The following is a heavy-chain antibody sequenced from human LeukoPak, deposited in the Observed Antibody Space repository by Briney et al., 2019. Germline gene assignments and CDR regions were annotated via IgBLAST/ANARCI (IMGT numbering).Heavy chain of an antibody. CDR3: ARDRATMTLFDY. J-gene: IGHJ4*02. CDR1: GFTFSTYG. Sequence: PGGSLRLSCAASGFTFSTYGMHWVRQAPGKGLEWVAVIWYDGGDKYYADSVKGRFTISRDNSKNTLYLQMNSLRVEDTAVYYCARDRATMTLFDYWGQGTLVTVSS. D-gene: IGHD5-12*01. CDR2: IWYDGGDK. V-gene: IGHV3-33*01.